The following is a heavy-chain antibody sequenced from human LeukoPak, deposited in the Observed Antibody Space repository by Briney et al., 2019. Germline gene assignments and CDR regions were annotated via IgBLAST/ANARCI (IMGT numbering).Heavy chain of an antibody. Sequence: PSETLSLTCAVYGGSFSGYYWSWIRQPPGKGLEWIGEINHSGSTNYNPSLKSRVTISVDTSKNQFSLKLSSVTAADTAVYYCARSFYDSSGNVKNRYNWFDPWGQGTLVTVSS. V-gene: IGHV4-34*01. CDR1: GGSFSGYY. D-gene: IGHD3-22*01. J-gene: IGHJ5*02. CDR3: ARSFYDSSGNVKNRYNWFDP. CDR2: INHSGST.